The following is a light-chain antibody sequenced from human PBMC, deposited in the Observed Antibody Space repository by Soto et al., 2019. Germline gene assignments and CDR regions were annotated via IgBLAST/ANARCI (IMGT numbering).Light chain of an antibody. CDR3: QQYGSLPWT. CDR2: GAS. J-gene: IGKJ1*01. V-gene: IGKV3-20*01. CDR1: QSVSSNY. Sequence: EIVLTQSPGTLSLSPGEKATLSCRASQSVSSNYLAWYQQKPGQAPRPLIYGASSRAIGIPDRFSGSGSGTDFTLTISGLEPEDFAVYYCQQYGSLPWTFDQGTKV.